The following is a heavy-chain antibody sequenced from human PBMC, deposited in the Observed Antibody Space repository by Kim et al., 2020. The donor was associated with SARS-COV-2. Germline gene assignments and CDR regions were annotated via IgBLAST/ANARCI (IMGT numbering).Heavy chain of an antibody. CDR1: GYTFTTYT. Sequence: ASVKVSCKASGYTFTTYTIIWLRQAPGQGLEWMGWINTNTGNPTYAQGFTGRFVLSLDTSVSTAYLQISSLKAEDTAVYYCARGVAVTGYWGQGTVVTVSS. J-gene: IGHJ4*02. V-gene: IGHV7-4-1*02. CDR2: INTNTGNP. CDR3: ARGVAVTGY. D-gene: IGHD6-19*01.